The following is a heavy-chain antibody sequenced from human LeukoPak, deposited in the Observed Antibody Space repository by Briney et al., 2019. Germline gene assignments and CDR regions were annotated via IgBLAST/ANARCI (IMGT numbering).Heavy chain of an antibody. CDR2: INPSGGST. V-gene: IGHV1-46*01. J-gene: IGHJ4*02. CDR3: ARLPDRIAVAGENFDY. Sequence: ASVKVSCKASGYTFTSYYMHWVRQAPGQGLEWMGIINPSGGSTSYAQKFQGRVTMTRDMSTSTVYMELSSLRSEDTAVYYCARLPDRIAVAGENFDYWGQGTLVTVSS. D-gene: IGHD6-19*01. CDR1: GYTFTSYY.